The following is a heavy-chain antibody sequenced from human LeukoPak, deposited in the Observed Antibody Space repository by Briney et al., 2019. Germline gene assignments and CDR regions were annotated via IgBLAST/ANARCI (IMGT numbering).Heavy chain of an antibody. CDR1: GETFSGYY. CDR2: IDQSGST. J-gene: IGHJ4*02. CDR3: ARRPRNSGTYDGPSGLDY. Sequence: NPSETLSLTCAVYGETFSGYYWSWIRQSPGKGLEWIGEIDQSGSTNYNPSLKSRVTTSVDTSKNQFFLKLSSVTAADTAVYYCARRPRNSGTYDGPSGLDYWGQGTLVTVSS. V-gene: IGHV4-34*01. D-gene: IGHD1-26*01.